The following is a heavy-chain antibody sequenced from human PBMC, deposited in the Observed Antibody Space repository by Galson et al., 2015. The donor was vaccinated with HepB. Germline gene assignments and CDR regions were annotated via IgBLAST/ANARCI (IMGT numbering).Heavy chain of an antibody. Sequence: SVKVSCKASGYTFSTYSFSWVRQAPGQGLEWMGWINTYNGKTEYAQRLQGRVTMTTDTSTSTAYMELRSLRSDDSAVYYCARVLSRTIFGVAISSLDYWGQGTLVTVSS. CDR1: GYTFSTYS. J-gene: IGHJ4*02. CDR3: ARVLSRTIFGVAISSLDY. D-gene: IGHD3-3*01. V-gene: IGHV1-18*04. CDR2: INTYNGKT.